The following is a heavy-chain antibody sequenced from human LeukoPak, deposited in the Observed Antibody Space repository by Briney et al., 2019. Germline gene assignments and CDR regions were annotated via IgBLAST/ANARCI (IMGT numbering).Heavy chain of an antibody. V-gene: IGHV3-53*01. CDR3: ARSLVYYYYMDV. CDR2: IYSGGST. Sequence: DPAKGLEWVSVIYSGGSTYYADSVKGRFTISRDNSKNTLYLQMNSLRAEDTAVYYCARSLVYYYYMDVWGKGTTVTISS. D-gene: IGHD3-16*02. J-gene: IGHJ6*03.